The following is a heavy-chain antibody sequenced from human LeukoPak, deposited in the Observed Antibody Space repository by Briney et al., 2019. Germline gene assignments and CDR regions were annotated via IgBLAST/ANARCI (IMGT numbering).Heavy chain of an antibody. D-gene: IGHD5-18*01. CDR1: GFTDCDAY. J-gene: IGHJ4*02. Sequence: GGSLRLSYAASGFTDCDAYMTCVRHTPGKGLEWGSVIYGGGDTGYADSVKGRFHISRDNSKNTLHLQMNSLKVEDTAVYYCARSKRGYSYILEYWGQGTLVTVSS. V-gene: IGHV3-53*01. CDR3: ARSKRGYSYILEY. CDR2: IYGGGDT.